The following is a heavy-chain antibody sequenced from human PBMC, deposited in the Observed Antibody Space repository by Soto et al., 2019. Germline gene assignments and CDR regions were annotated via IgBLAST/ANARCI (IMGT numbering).Heavy chain of an antibody. CDR1: GFTFSSYG. CDR3: AKAMIVTTPYYFDY. CDR2: ISYDGSNK. Sequence: QVQLVESGGGVVQPGRSLRLSCAASGFTFSSYGMHWVRQAPGKGLEWVAVISYDGSNKYYADSVKGRFTISRDNSKNTLYLQMNSLRAEDTAVYYCAKAMIVTTPYYFDYWGQGTLVTVSS. J-gene: IGHJ4*02. D-gene: IGHD3-22*01. V-gene: IGHV3-30*18.